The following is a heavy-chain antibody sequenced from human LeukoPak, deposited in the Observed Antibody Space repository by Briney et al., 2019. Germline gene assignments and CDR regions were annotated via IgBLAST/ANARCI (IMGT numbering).Heavy chain of an antibody. CDR2: IYLGDSDT. J-gene: IGHJ6*02. CDR3: ARGAAGTIPDYYYFGMDV. CDR1: GYRFTDYW. Sequence: GESLKISCKGSGYRFTDYWIGWVRQMPGTGLEWMGIIYLGDSDTRYSPSFQGQVTISADKSINTAHLQWSSLKASDTAMYYCARGAAGTIPDYYYFGMDVWGQGTTVTVSS. V-gene: IGHV5-51*01. D-gene: IGHD1-7*01.